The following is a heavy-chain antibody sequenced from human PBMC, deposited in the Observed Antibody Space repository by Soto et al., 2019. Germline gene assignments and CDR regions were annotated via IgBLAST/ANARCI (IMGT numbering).Heavy chain of an antibody. J-gene: IGHJ6*02. CDR1: GYTFTGYY. D-gene: IGHD3-10*01. CDR2: INPNSGAT. CDR3: ARGVSMVRGAIAPGMDV. V-gene: IGHV1-2*04. Sequence: ASVKVSCKASGYTFTGYYMHWVRQAPGQGLEWMGWINPNSGATNYAQKFQGWVTMTRDTSISTAHMEVSRLRSDDTAVYYCARGVSMVRGAIAPGMDVWGQGTTVTVSS.